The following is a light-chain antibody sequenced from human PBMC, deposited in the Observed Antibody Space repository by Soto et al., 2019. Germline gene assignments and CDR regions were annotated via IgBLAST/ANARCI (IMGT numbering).Light chain of an antibody. V-gene: IGLV2-14*01. CDR1: SSDVGAYNS. CDR3: SSHRSSSTYV. J-gene: IGLJ1*01. CDR2: EVS. Sequence: HSALTQPASVSGSPGQSITISCTGTSSDVGAYNSVSWYQQYPGKAPKLMMYEVSNRPSGVSDRFSGSKSGNTASLTISGLQTGDEADYYCSSHRSSSTYVFGTGTKVTVL.